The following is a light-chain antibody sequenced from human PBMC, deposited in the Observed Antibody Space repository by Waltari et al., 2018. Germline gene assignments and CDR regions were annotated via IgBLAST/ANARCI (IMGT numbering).Light chain of an antibody. V-gene: IGKV3-20*01. CDR3: QQYGSSPPTWT. CDR2: GAS. CDR1: QSVSSSY. Sequence: EIVLTQSPGTLSLSPGERATLSCRASQSVSSSYLAWYQQKPGQAPRLIIYGASSRATGIPDRFSGSGSGTDFTLTISRLEPEDFAVYYCQQYGSSPPTWTFGQGTKVEIK. J-gene: IGKJ1*01.